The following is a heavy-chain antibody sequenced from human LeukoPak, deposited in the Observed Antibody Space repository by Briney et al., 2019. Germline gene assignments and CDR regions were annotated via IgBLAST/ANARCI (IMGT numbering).Heavy chain of an antibody. J-gene: IGHJ5*02. CDR2: ITISGHTK. V-gene: IGHV3-48*03. CDR1: GFDLSTYE. Sequence: GGSLRLSCAASGFDLSTYEMNWVRQAPGKGLEWIADITISGHTKNYADSVKGRFTISRGNARTSLYLQMNSLRVEDTGVYYCARGDPHADLWGQGTLVTVSS. CDR3: ARGDPHADL.